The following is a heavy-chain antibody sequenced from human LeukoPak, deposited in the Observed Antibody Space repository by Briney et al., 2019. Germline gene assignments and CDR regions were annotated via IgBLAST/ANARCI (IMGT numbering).Heavy chain of an antibody. V-gene: IGHV1-8*01. CDR2: TNPNSGNT. CDR3: ARYNEPRFDP. Sequence: ASVKVSCKASGYTFTSYDINWVRQATGQGLEWLGWTNPNSGNTGYAQKFQGRVTMTRNTSISTVYMELSSLRSEDTAVYYCARYNEPRFDPWGQGTLVTVSS. CDR1: GYTFTSYD. D-gene: IGHD1-1*01. J-gene: IGHJ5*02.